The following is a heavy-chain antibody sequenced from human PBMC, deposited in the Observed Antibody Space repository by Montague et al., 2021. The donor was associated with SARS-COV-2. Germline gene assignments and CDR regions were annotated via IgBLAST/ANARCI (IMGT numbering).Heavy chain of an antibody. Sequence: SETLSLTCAVYGGSFSVYCWSWLRQSPRSGLEWIAEISHSGSTNYNPSLKSRVTISVDTSKNQFSLKLSSVTAADTAVYYCARANGYYFDYWGQGTLVTVSS. J-gene: IGHJ4*02. CDR1: GGSFSVYC. V-gene: IGHV4-34*01. D-gene: IGHD2-8*01. CDR3: ARANGYYFDY. CDR2: ISHSGST.